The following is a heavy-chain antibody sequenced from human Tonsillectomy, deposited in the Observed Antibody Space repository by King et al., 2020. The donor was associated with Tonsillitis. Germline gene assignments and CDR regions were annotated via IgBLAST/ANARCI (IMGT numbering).Heavy chain of an antibody. D-gene: IGHD1-26*01. CDR3: ARYVSGSFDY. CDR1: GGSISTSDQY. J-gene: IGHJ4*02. V-gene: IGHV4-39*01. CDR2: MYNTGTT. Sequence: QLQESGPGVVKPSETLSLTCSASGGSISTSDQYWAWIRQTPGKGLEWIGYMYNTGTTFYNPSLKSRITISGGTSENRFSLKLSSVTAADTAVYFCARYVSGSFDYWDQGALVTVSS.